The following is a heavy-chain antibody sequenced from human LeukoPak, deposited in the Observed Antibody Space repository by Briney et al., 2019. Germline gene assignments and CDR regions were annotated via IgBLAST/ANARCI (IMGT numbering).Heavy chain of an antibody. Sequence: SETLSLTCTVSGGSISSSSYYWGWIRQPPGKGLEWIGYIYYSGSTNYNPSLKGRVTISVDTSKNQFSPKLSSVTAADTAVYYCARGRTYRSSSWFDPWGQGTLVTVSS. J-gene: IGHJ5*02. CDR1: GGSISSSSYY. CDR3: ARGRTYRSSSWFDP. V-gene: IGHV4-61*05. CDR2: IYYSGST. D-gene: IGHD6-6*01.